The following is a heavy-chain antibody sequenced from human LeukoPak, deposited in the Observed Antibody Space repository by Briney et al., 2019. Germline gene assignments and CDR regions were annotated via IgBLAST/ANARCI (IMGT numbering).Heavy chain of an antibody. CDR1: GYTFTIYG. D-gene: IGHD2-21*02. J-gene: IGHJ5*02. V-gene: IGHV1-18*01. CDR3: ARAGDLTAIGWFDP. Sequence: ASVKVSCKASGYTFTIYGISWVRQAPGQGLEWMGWISAYNGNTNYAQKLQGRVTMTTDTSTSTAYMELRSLRSDDTAVYYCARAGDLTAIGWFDPWGQGTLVTVSS. CDR2: ISAYNGNT.